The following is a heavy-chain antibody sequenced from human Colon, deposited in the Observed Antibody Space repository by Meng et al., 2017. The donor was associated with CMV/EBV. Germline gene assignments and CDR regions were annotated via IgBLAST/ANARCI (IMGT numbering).Heavy chain of an antibody. CDR2: IIPIFGTA. D-gene: IGHD4-17*01. Sequence: VQLVQSGAEVTKPGSSVMGSCKASGGTFSSYAISWVRQAPGQGLEWMGGIIPIFGTANYAQRFQGRVTITADESTSTAYMELSSLRSEDTAVYYCASPRGDYGASFDYWGQGTMVTVSS. V-gene: IGHV1-69*12. CDR3: ASPRGDYGASFDY. CDR1: GGTFSSYA. J-gene: IGHJ4*02.